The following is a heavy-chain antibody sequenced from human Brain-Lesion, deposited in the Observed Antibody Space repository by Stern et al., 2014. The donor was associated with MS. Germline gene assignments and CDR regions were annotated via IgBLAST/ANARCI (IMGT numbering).Heavy chain of an antibody. CDR2: INPNTGGP. J-gene: IGHJ6*02. V-gene: IGHV1-2*02. D-gene: IGHD3-3*01. CDR3: ARDQRGITIFGVVTDYYYLGMDV. CDR1: GYMFTGYY. Sequence: VQLVESGAEVKKPGASVKVSCKTSGYMFTGYYIHWVRQAPGQGLEWMATINPNTGGPKYAQKFQGRVTMSRDTSISTAYVELSSLTSDDTAVYYCARDQRGITIFGVVTDYYYLGMDVWGQGTTVTVSS.